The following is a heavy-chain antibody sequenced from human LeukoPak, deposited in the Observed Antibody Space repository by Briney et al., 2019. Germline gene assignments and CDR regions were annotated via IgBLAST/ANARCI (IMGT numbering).Heavy chain of an antibody. CDR1: GFTFSDYY. Sequence: PGGSLRLSCAASGFTFSDYYMSWIRQAPGKGLEWVSYISSSGSTIYYADSVKGRFTISRDNAKNSLYLQMNSLRAEDTAVYYCAGSIVVVPAVTPYYYYMDVWGKGTTVTVSS. CDR3: AGSIVVVPAVTPYYYYMDV. V-gene: IGHV3-11*01. D-gene: IGHD2-2*01. CDR2: ISSSGSTI. J-gene: IGHJ6*03.